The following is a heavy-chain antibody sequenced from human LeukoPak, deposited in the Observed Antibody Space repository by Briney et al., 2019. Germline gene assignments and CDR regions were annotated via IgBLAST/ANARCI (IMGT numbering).Heavy chain of an antibody. J-gene: IGHJ4*02. CDR1: GFTFDDYA. CDR2: ISWNSGSI. Sequence: PGRSLRLSCAASGFTFDDYAMHWVRQAPGKGLEWVSGISWNSGSIGYADSVKGRFTISRENAKNSLYLQMNSLRAGDTAVYYCATTVAGTRWALGYWGQGTLVTVSS. CDR3: ATTVAGTRWALGY. D-gene: IGHD6-19*01. V-gene: IGHV3-9*01.